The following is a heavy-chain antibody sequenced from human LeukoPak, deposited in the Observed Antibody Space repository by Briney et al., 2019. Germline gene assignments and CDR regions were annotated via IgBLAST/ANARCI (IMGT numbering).Heavy chain of an antibody. Sequence: GGSLRLPCAASGFTFNNYWMHWVRQGPGKGLVWVSRIKSDGSGTDYADSVKGRFTISRDNAKNTLYLQMNSLRAEDTAVYYCARVGYYYDSRDAFDIWGQGTMVTVSS. CDR3: ARVGYYYDSRDAFDI. D-gene: IGHD3-22*01. V-gene: IGHV3-74*01. J-gene: IGHJ3*02. CDR1: GFTFNNYW. CDR2: IKSDGSGT.